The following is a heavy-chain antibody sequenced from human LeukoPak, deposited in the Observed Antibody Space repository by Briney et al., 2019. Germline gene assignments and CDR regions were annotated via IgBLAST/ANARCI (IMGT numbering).Heavy chain of an antibody. CDR1: GFTFSSYG. CDR2: IWYDGSNK. V-gene: IGHV3-33*01. CDR3: ARASGGNLIDY. J-gene: IGHJ4*02. Sequence: GRSLRLSCAASGFTFSSYGMHWVRQAPGKGLEWVAVIWYDGSNKYYADSVKGRFTISRDNSKNMLYLQMNSLRAEDTAVYYCARASGGNLIDYWGQGALVTVSS. D-gene: IGHD2-15*01.